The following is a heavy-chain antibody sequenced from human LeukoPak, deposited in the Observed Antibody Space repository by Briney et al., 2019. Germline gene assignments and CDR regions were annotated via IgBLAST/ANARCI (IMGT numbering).Heavy chain of an antibody. CDR2: IYTSGST. CDR1: GGSISSGNYY. D-gene: IGHD1-26*01. Sequence: SETLSLTCTVSGGSISSGNYYWSWIRQPAGKGLEWIGRIYTSGSTNYNPSLKSRVTISVDTSKNQFSLKLSSVTAADTAVYYCARGVGARLGYFDLWGRGTLVTVSS. CDR3: ARGVGARLGYFDL. V-gene: IGHV4-61*02. J-gene: IGHJ2*01.